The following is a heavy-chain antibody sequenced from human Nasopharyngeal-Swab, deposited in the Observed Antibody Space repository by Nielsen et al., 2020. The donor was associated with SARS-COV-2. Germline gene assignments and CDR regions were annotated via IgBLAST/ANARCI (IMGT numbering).Heavy chain of an antibody. CDR1: GGTFSSYA. CDR2: IIPIFGTA. CDR3: ARIGIGSSGYRAFDY. V-gene: IGHV1-69*13. J-gene: IGHJ4*02. D-gene: IGHD3-22*01. Sequence: SVKVSCKASGGTFSSYAISWVRQAPGQGLEWMGGIIPIFGTANYAQKFQGRVTITADESTSTAYMELSSLRSEDTAAYYCARIGIGSSGYRAFDYWGQGTLVTVSS.